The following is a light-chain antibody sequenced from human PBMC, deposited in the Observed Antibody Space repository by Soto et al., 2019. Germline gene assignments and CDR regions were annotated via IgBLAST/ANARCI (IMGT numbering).Light chain of an antibody. V-gene: IGLV2-8*01. Sequence: QPVLTQPPSASGSPGQSVTISCTGTSSDIGDYDYVSWYQHLPGKAPKLMIYEVARRPSGVPDRFSGSKSGNTASLTVSGLQAEDEADYYCSSYGGNNNLVFGGGTKLTVL. CDR2: EVA. CDR3: SSYGGNNNLV. CDR1: SSDIGDYDY. J-gene: IGLJ3*02.